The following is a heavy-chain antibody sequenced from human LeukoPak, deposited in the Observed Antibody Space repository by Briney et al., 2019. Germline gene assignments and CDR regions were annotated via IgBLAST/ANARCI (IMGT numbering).Heavy chain of an antibody. J-gene: IGHJ4*02. CDR3: AREPSFYGDYFGFDY. D-gene: IGHD4-17*01. CDR2: IWYDGSNK. V-gene: IGHV3-33*01. Sequence: GGSLRLSCAASGFTFSSNGMHWGRQAPGKGLEWVAVIWYDGSNKYYADSVKGRFTISRDNSKNTLYLQMNSLRAEDTAVYYCAREPSFYGDYFGFDYWGQGTLVTVSS. CDR1: GFTFSSNG.